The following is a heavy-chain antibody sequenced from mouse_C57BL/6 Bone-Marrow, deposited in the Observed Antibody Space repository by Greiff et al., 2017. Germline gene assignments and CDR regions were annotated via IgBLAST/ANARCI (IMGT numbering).Heavy chain of an antibody. Sequence: VQRVASGAELVKPGASVKMSCKASGYTFTSYWITWVKQRPGQGLEWIGDIYPGSGSTNYNEKFKSKATLTVDTSSSTAYMQLSSLTSEDSAVYYCARTYYSNYWYFDVGGTGTTVTVSS. CDR2: IYPGSGST. CDR1: GYTFTSYW. CDR3: ARTYYSNYWYFDV. J-gene: IGHJ1*03. D-gene: IGHD2-5*01. V-gene: IGHV1-55*01.